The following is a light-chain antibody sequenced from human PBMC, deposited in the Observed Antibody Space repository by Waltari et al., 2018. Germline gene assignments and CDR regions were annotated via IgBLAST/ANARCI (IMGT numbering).Light chain of an antibody. V-gene: IGKV1-13*02. CDR2: DAS. CDR3: QQFNSYPWT. J-gene: IGKJ1*01. Sequence: AIQLTQSPSSLSASVGDRVTITCRASQGISSALAWYQQKPGKPPKVLIYDASILESGVPLRFTGSGSGADFTLTIGSRQPDDFATYYCQQFNSYPWTFGQGTKVEIK. CDR1: QGISSA.